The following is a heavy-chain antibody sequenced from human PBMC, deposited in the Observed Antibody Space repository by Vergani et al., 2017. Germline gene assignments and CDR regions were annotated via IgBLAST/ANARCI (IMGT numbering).Heavy chain of an antibody. CDR1: GFTFSSYA. D-gene: IGHD3-9*01. CDR3: AKDMWRWSYDILTGYYSPRGIDY. V-gene: IGHV3-23*01. Sequence: EVQLLESGGGLVQPGGSLRLSCAASGFTFSSYAMSWVRQAPGKGLEWVSAISGSGGSTYYADSVKGRFTISRDNSKNTLYLQMNSLRAEDTAVYYCAKDMWRWSYDILTGYYSPRGIDYWGQGTLVTVSS. CDR2: ISGSGGST. J-gene: IGHJ4*02.